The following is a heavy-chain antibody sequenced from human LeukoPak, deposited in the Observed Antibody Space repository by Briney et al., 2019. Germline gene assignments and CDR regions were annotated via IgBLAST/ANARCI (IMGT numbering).Heavy chain of an antibody. CDR3: AKRYAENVDY. CDR2: IRYDASTK. D-gene: IGHD2-8*01. Sequence: PGGSLRLSCAASGFSFSSYNIDWVRQAPGKGLEWVAFIRYDASTKYYGDSVKGRFTISRDNSKSTLYLQMNSLSAEDTAVYYCAKRYAENVDYWGQGTLVAVSS. CDR1: GFSFSSYN. V-gene: IGHV3-30*02. J-gene: IGHJ4*02.